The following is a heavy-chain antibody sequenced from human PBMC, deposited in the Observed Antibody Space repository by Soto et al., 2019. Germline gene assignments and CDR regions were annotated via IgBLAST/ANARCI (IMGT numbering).Heavy chain of an antibody. J-gene: IGHJ4*02. D-gene: IGHD3-22*01. V-gene: IGHV3-23*01. CDR2: ISGSGGST. CDR1: GFTFSSYA. Sequence: LRLSCAAPGFTFSSYAMSWVRQAPGKGLEWVSAISGSGGSTYYADSVKGRFTISRDNSKNTLYLQMNSLRAEDTAVYYCAKDYYDSSGYYYYNYWGQGTLVTVSS. CDR3: AKDYYDSSGYYYYNY.